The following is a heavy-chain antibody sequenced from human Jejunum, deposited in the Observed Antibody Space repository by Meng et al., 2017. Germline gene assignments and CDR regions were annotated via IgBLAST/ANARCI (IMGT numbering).Heavy chain of an antibody. J-gene: IGHJ4*02. V-gene: IGHV4-4*02. CDR3: ARNGAYSADH. CDR1: GASISSGSW. CDR2: IHHGGDT. D-gene: IGHD2-15*01. Sequence: HVPPQAAGPGLAEPSGTLSLTRAVSGASISSGSWWSWVRHPPGKGLEWIGEIHHGGDTNYNPSLKSRVTISVDKSNNQYSLRLTSVTAADTAMYYCARNGAYSADHWGQGTLVTVSS.